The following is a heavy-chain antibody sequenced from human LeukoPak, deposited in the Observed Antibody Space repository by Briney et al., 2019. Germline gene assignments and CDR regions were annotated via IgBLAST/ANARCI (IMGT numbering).Heavy chain of an antibody. D-gene: IGHD3-10*01. CDR3: ARDLHGSRDV. Sequence: GGSLRLSCADSEFTLSNYWVHWVRQAPGKGLEWVSRTNYADSVKGRFTISRDNAKNTLYLQMDSLRAEDTAVYYCARDLHGSRDVWGKGTTVTASS. CDR1: EFTLSNYW. J-gene: IGHJ6*04. V-gene: IGHV3-74*01. CDR2: T.